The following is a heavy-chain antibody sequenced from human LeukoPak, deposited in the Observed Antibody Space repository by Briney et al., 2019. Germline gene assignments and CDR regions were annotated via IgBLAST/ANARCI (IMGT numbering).Heavy chain of an antibody. V-gene: IGHV3-21*01. CDR2: VSSSSSYI. D-gene: IGHD2-15*01. J-gene: IGHJ4*02. CDR1: GFTFSTYT. Sequence: GGSLRLSCAASGFTFSTYTTNWVRQAPGKGLEWVSSVSSSSSYIHCADSGKGRFTSSRDNAKNSLYLQMNSLRAEDTAVYYCARAWGGPSCSGGNCYSGFDYWGQGTLVTVSS. CDR3: ARAWGGPSCSGGNCYSGFDY.